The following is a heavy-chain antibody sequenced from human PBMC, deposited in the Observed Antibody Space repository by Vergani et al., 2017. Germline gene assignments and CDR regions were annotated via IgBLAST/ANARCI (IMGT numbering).Heavy chain of an antibody. Sequence: QLVESGGGLVKPGGSLILSCAASGLAVSSYSMNWVRQIPGKGLEWVSSISASSTYIYYADAVRGRFTISRDNAKTSLFLQMNSLRAEDTAIYYCTRTLVTPFDSWGQGILVTVSS. CDR2: ISASSTYI. CDR3: TRTLVTPFDS. D-gene: IGHD2-21*02. V-gene: IGHV3-21*02. J-gene: IGHJ4*02. CDR1: GLAVSSYS.